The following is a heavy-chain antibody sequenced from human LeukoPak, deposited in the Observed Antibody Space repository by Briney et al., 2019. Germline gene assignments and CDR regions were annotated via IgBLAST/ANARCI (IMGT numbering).Heavy chain of an antibody. Sequence: ASVKVSCKASGYTFTSYAMNWVRQAPGQGLEWMGWINTNTGNPTYAQGFTGRFVFSLDTSVSTAYLQWSSLKASDTAMYYCARQGYGSRRDGFDIWGQGTMVTVSS. V-gene: IGHV7-4-1*02. D-gene: IGHD2-2*01. CDR1: GYTFTSYA. CDR3: ARQGYGSRRDGFDI. CDR2: INTNTGNP. J-gene: IGHJ3*02.